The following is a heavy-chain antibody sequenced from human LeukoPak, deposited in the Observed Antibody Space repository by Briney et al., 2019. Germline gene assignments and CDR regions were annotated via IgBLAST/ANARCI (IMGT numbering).Heavy chain of an antibody. CDR3: ARDGATVTEYDAFDI. CDR1: GGSISSSSYY. D-gene: IGHD4-17*01. J-gene: IGHJ3*02. CDR2: IYYSGST. V-gene: IGHV4-61*01. Sequence: PSETLSLTCTVSGGSISSSSYYWSWIRQPPGKGLEWIGYIYYSGSTNYNPSLKSRVTISVDTSKNQFSLKLSSVTAADTAVYYCARDGATVTEYDAFDIWGQGTMVTVSS.